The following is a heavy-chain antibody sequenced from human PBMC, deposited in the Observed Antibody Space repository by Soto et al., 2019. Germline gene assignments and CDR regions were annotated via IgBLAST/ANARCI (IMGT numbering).Heavy chain of an antibody. Sequence: ASLKVSCKASGYTFTIYAMHWVRQAPGQRLEWMGWINAGNGNTKYSQKFQGRVTITRDTSASTAYMELSSLRSEDTAVYYCARDGCSSTSCYHLSSSSLRYYYYGMDVWGQGTTVTVSS. CDR2: INAGNGNT. D-gene: IGHD2-2*01. J-gene: IGHJ6*02. V-gene: IGHV1-3*01. CDR3: ARDGCSSTSCYHLSSSSLRYYYYGMDV. CDR1: GYTFTIYA.